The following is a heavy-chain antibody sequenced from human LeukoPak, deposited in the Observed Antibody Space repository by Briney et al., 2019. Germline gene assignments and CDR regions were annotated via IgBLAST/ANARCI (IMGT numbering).Heavy chain of an antibody. CDR1: GFTFRTYA. Sequence: GGSLRLSCAASGFTFRTYAMHWVRQAPGKGLEWVAVISYDGSNKYYADSVKGRFTISRDNSKNTLWLQMNSLRGEDTAVYYCAKTWRGRGYYGYGPSEYFYYMDVWGKGTTVTISS. D-gene: IGHD3-10*01. J-gene: IGHJ6*03. CDR2: ISYDGSNK. CDR3: AKTWRGRGYYGYGPSEYFYYMDV. V-gene: IGHV3-30*18.